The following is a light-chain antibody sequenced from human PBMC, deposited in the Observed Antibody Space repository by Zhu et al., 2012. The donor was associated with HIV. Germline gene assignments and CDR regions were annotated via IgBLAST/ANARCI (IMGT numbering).Light chain of an antibody. CDR1: QGINKY. V-gene: IGKV1-27*01. CDR3: QKYNNAPLT. CDR2: SAS. Sequence: DIQMTQSPSSLSAYVGDRVTITCRASQGINKYLAWYQQRPGKVPKLLIHSASTLLSGVPSRFSGSGSGTDFTLTINSLQPEDVATYYCQKYNNAPLTFGRGTKVEIK. J-gene: IGKJ4*02.